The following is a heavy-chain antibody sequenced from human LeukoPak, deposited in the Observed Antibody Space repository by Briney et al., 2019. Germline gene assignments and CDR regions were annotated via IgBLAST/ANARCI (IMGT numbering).Heavy chain of an antibody. V-gene: IGHV3-23*05. D-gene: IGHD3-3*01. CDR2: ILASGSPT. CDR1: GFNFNSYT. CDR3: AKLHPTILDGMDV. Sequence: GGSLRLSCAASGFNFNSYTMNWVRQAPGKGLQWVANILASGSPTYYADSVKGRFIISRDNSKNTLYLQMNSLRAEDTAVYYCAKLHPTILDGMDVWGQGTTVTVSS. J-gene: IGHJ6*02.